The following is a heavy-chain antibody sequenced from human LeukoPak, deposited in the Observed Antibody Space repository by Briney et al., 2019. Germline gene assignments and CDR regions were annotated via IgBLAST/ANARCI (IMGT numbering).Heavy chain of an antibody. V-gene: IGHV5-51*01. Sequence: GESLKISCKGSGYSFTSYWIGWMRQMPGKGLEWMGIIYPGDSDTRYSPSFQGQVTISADKSISTAYLQWSSLKASDTAMYYCARHGPGWRRGIVPAAIYMDVWGKGTTVTVSS. D-gene: IGHD2-2*01. CDR1: GYSFTSYW. CDR3: ARHGPGWRRGIVPAAIYMDV. J-gene: IGHJ6*03. CDR2: IYPGDSDT.